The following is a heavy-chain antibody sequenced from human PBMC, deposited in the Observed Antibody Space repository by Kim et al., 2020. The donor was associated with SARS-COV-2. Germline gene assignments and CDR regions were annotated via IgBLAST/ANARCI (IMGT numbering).Heavy chain of an antibody. D-gene: IGHD1-26*01. V-gene: IGHV3-33*06. Sequence: YYADCVKCRFTISRDNSKNTLYLQMNSLRAEDTAVYYCAKTFVGSDAFDIWGQGTMVTVSS. CDR3: AKTFVGSDAFDI. J-gene: IGHJ3*02.